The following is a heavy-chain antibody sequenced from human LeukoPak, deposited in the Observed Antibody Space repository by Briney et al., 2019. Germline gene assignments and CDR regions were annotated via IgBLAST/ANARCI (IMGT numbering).Heavy chain of an antibody. J-gene: IGHJ4*02. Sequence: GASVKVSCKASGYTFTSYGISWVRQAPGQGLEWMGWISAYNGNTSYAQKLQGRVTMTTDTSTSTAYMELRSLRSDDTAVYYCARADLPYYYDSSGYFDYWGQGTLVTVSS. CDR1: GYTFTSYG. CDR2: ISAYNGNT. CDR3: ARADLPYYYDSSGYFDY. D-gene: IGHD3-22*01. V-gene: IGHV1-18*01.